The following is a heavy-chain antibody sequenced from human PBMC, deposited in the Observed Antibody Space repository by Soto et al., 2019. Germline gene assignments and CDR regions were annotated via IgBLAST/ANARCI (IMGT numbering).Heavy chain of an antibody. CDR2: IFYSGST. CDR1: GGSISSSAYD. V-gene: IGHV4-39*01. CDR3: ARLENNNWALDY. J-gene: IGHJ4*02. Sequence: QLQLQESGPGLVKPSETLSLTCTVSGGSISSSAYDGGWIRQPLGKGLEWIGSIFYSGSTYYNPSLETRVTISAYTSKNQFSLRLSSVTAADTAVYYCARLENNNWALDYWGQGTLVTVSS. D-gene: IGHD1-1*01.